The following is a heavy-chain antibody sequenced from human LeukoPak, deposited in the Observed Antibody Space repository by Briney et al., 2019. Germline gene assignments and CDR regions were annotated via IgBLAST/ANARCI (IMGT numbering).Heavy chain of an antibody. CDR2: IYYSGST. J-gene: IGHJ4*02. CDR3: ARHLRPNYRPQTIAAAGTLYPDY. CDR1: GYSISSGYY. V-gene: IGHV4-38-2*02. D-gene: IGHD6-13*01. Sequence: TSSETLPLTCTVSGYSISSGYYWGWIRQPPGKGLEWIGSIYYSGSTYYNPSLKSRVTISVDTSKNQFSLKLSSVTAADTAVYYCARHLRPNYRPQTIAAAGTLYPDYWGQGTLVTVSS.